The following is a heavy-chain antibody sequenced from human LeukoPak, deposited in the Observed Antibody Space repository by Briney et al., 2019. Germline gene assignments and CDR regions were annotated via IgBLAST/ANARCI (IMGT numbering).Heavy chain of an antibody. CDR3: ARESLTGWYFDL. J-gene: IGHJ2*01. CDR2: INPSGGST. CDR1: GYTFTSYY. V-gene: IGHV1-46*01. Sequence: ASVKASCKASGYTFTSYYMHWVRQAPGQGLEWMGIINPSGGSTSYAQKFQGRVTMTRDMSTSTVYMELSSLRSEDTAVYYCARESLTGWYFDLWGRGTLVTVSS.